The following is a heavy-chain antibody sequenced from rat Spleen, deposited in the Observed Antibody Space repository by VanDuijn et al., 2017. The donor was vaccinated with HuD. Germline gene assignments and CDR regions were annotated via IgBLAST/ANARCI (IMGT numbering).Heavy chain of an antibody. D-gene: IGHD4-3*01. Sequence: EVQLVESGGGLVQPGRSMKLSCAASGFTFRNYYMAWVRQAPTKDLEWVASISTSGGSTYYRDSVKGRFTISRDNAKSTLYLQMDSLRSEDTATYYCARHRIIRGTGFDYWGQGVMVTVSS. V-gene: IGHV5-25*01. CDR1: GFTFRNYY. CDR2: ISTSGGST. CDR3: ARHRIIRGTGFDY. J-gene: IGHJ2*01.